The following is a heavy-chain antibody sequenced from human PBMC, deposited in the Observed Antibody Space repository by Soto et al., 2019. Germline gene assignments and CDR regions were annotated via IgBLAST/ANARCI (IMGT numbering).Heavy chain of an antibody. J-gene: IGHJ6*02. D-gene: IGHD3-9*01. V-gene: IGHV4-34*01. CDR3: ARGLPTYLTGQYYGMDV. CDR2: INHSGST. Sequence: PSETLSLTCAVYGGSFSGYYWSWIRQPPGKGLEWIGEINHSGSTNYNPSLKSRVTISVDTSKNQFSLKLSSVTAADTAVYYCARGLPTYLTGQYYGMDVWGQGTTVTVS. CDR1: GGSFSGYY.